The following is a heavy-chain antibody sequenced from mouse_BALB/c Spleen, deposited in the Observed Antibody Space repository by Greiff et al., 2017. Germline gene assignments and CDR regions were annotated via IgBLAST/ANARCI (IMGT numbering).Heavy chain of an antibody. CDR1: GFTFSSYA. Sequence: EVHLVESGGGLVKPGGSLKLSCAASGFTFSSYAMSWVRQTPEKRLEWVASISSGGSTYYPDSVKGRFTISRDNARNILYLQMSSLRSEDTAMYYCARVSSYFDYWGQGTTLTVSS. CDR3: ARVSSYFDY. CDR2: ISSGGST. D-gene: IGHD1-3*01. J-gene: IGHJ2*01. V-gene: IGHV5-6-5*01.